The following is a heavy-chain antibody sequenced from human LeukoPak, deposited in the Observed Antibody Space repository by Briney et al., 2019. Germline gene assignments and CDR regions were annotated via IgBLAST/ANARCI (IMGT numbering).Heavy chain of an antibody. Sequence: PGRSLRLSCTASGFTFSDSYMTWIRQAPGKGLEWVSYISNSGREINYADSVKGRFTISRDNAMSSLYLQMNSLRVEDTAVYYCGRGHWGLDYWGQGTLVTVSS. V-gene: IGHV3-11*04. D-gene: IGHD7-27*01. CDR3: GRGHWGLDY. CDR1: GFTFSDSY. J-gene: IGHJ4*02. CDR2: ISNSGREI.